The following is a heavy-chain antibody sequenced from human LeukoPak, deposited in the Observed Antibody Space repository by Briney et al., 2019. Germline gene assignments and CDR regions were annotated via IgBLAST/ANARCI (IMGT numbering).Heavy chain of an antibody. CDR3: ARIYGPDAFDI. D-gene: IGHD3-10*01. V-gene: IGHV4-4*07. Sequence: SQTLSLTCTVSGGSTSSYYWSWIRQPAGKGLEWIGRIYTSGSTNYNPSLKSRVTMSVETSKNQFSLRLSSVNAADTAVYYCARIYGPDAFDIWGQGTRVSVSS. CDR2: IYTSGST. CDR1: GGSTSSYY. J-gene: IGHJ3*02.